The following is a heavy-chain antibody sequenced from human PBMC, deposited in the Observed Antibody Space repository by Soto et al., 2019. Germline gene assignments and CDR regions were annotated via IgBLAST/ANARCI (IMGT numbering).Heavy chain of an antibody. D-gene: IGHD3-22*01. CDR3: ARHGGIDSSGYYNYYYYGMDV. CDR2: IDPSDSYT. CDR1: GYSFTSYW. Sequence: RGESLKISCKGSGYSFTSYWISWVRQMPGKGLEWMGRIDPSDSYTNYSPSFQGHVTISADKSISTAYLQWSSLKASDTAMYYCARHGGIDSSGYYNYYYYGMDVWGQGTTVTVSS. V-gene: IGHV5-10-1*01. J-gene: IGHJ6*02.